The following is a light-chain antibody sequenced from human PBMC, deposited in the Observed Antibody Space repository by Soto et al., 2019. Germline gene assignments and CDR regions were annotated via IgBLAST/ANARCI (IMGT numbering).Light chain of an antibody. Sequence: EIVLTQSPATLSLSPGERATLSCRASQSVGSYLAWYQQKPGQAPRLLIYGASSRATGIPDRFSGSGSGTDFTLAISRLEPEDFAVYYCQQYGSSPVTVGQGTRLEIK. J-gene: IGKJ5*01. CDR2: GAS. CDR1: QSVGSY. CDR3: QQYGSSPVT. V-gene: IGKV3-20*01.